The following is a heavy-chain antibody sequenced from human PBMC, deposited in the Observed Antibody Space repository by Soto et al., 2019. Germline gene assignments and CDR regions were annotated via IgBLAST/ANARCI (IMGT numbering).Heavy chain of an antibody. V-gene: IGHV1-8*01. CDR2: MNPNSGET. CDR3: ARVAVAARPRWYNWFDP. CDR1: GYTFTDYD. J-gene: IGHJ5*02. D-gene: IGHD2-15*01. Sequence: QEQLVQSGAEVKKPGASVEVSCKTSGYTFTDYDINWVRQATGQGLEWIGWMNPNSGETGYAQKFQGRVTMTRSASLSTAYLELSSPRSEDTAVYYCARVAVAARPRWYNWFDPWGQGTLVTVSS.